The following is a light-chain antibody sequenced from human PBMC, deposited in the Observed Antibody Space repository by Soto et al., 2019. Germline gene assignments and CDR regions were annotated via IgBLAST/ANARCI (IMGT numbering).Light chain of an antibody. J-gene: IGKJ2*02. CDR1: QSVSNN. CDR2: GAS. V-gene: IGKV3-15*01. Sequence: EIVMTQSPATLSVSPGERATLSCRASQSVSNNLAWYQQKPGQAPRLLIYGASSRATGIPARFSGSGSGTEFTLTVSSLQSEDFAVYYCQHYHNWPPMCTFGQGTKVEIK. CDR3: QHYHNWPPMCT.